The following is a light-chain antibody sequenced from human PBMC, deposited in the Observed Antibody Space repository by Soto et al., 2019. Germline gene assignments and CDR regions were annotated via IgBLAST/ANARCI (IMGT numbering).Light chain of an antibody. CDR2: AAS. Sequence: AIRMTQSPSSLSASTGDRVTITCRASQGISSYLAWYQQKPGKAPQLLIYAASTLQSGVPSRFSGSGSGTDFTLTISCLQSEDVSTDYCQQYYSYPGTFGPGTKVDIK. CDR3: QQYYSYPGT. CDR1: QGISSY. J-gene: IGKJ3*01. V-gene: IGKV1-8*01.